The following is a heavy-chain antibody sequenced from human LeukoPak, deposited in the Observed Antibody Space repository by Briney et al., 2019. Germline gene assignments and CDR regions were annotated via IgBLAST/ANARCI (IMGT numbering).Heavy chain of an antibody. CDR2: ISASGGST. Sequence: GGSLRLSCAASGFTFSSYAMSWVRQAPGKGLEWVSAISASGGSTFYADSVKGRFTIARDNSKNTLYLQMNSLRAEDTALYYCAKLRGKDGVRDSYDIWGQGTMVTVSS. CDR3: AKLRGKDGVRDSYDI. CDR1: GFTFSSYA. J-gene: IGHJ3*02. V-gene: IGHV3-23*01.